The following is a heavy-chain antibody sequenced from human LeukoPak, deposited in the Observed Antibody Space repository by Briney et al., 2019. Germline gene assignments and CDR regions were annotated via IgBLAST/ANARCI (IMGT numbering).Heavy chain of an antibody. Sequence: GGSLRLSCEDPGFTFSSYSMNWVRQAPGKGLEWVSSISSSSSYIYYADSVKGRFTISRDNAKNSLYLQMNSLRAEDTAVYYCATGLDYGSGSYWYYYYYMDVWGKGTTVTISS. CDR2: ISSSSSYI. D-gene: IGHD3-10*01. V-gene: IGHV3-21*01. CDR3: ATGLDYGSGSYWYYYYYMDV. J-gene: IGHJ6*03. CDR1: GFTFSSYS.